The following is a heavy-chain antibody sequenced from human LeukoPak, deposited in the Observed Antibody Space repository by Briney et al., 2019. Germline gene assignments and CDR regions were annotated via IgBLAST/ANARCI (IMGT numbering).Heavy chain of an antibody. J-gene: IGHJ4*02. V-gene: IGHV3-48*03. Sequence: PGRSLRLSCAASGFSFSNYEMNWVRQAPGKGLEWVSYITSSGSTMFYADSVEGRFIISRDNTKNSLYLQMNSLRAEDTAVYYCARANYGDYLVDYWGQGTLVTVSS. CDR2: ITSSGSTM. D-gene: IGHD4-17*01. CDR1: GFSFSNYE. CDR3: ARANYGDYLVDY.